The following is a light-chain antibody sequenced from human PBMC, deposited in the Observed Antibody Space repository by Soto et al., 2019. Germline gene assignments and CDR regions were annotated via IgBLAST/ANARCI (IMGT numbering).Light chain of an antibody. CDR3: QQSYSTPTWT. V-gene: IGKV3-15*01. J-gene: IGKJ1*01. Sequence: VMTQSPTTLSVSPGETATLSCRASHSVGSNLAWYQQNPGQAPRLLIYGASTRATGVPARFSGSGSGTDFTLTISSLQPEDFATYYCQQSYSTPTWTFGQGTKVDI. CDR2: GAS. CDR1: HSVGSN.